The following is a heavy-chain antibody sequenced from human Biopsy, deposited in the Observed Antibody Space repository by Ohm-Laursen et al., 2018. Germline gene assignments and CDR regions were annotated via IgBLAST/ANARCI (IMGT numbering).Heavy chain of an antibody. V-gene: IGHV4-39*01. CDR2: IYNTETT. CDR1: GGSISSSTTYY. CDR3: ARHPTGFWFDP. J-gene: IGHJ5*02. Sequence: PSQTLSLTCTVSGGSISSSTTYYWAWLRQPPGKGLEWIGSIYNTETTFYNPSLKSRVTISVDTFTKQFSLKVSSVTAADTALYFCARHPTGFWFDPWGHGTLVTVSS.